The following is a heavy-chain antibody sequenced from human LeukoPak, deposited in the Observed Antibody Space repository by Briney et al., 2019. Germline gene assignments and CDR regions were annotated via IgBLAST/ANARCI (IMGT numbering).Heavy chain of an antibody. CDR3: AKVGDGYNWYFDY. Sequence: PGGSLRLSCAASGFTFSSYAMSWVRQAPGKGLEWVSAISGSGGSTYYADSVKGRFTISRNNSKNTLYLQMNSLRAEDTAVYYCAKVGDGYNWYFDYWGQGTLVTVSS. CDR2: ISGSGGST. D-gene: IGHD5-24*01. CDR1: GFTFSSYA. J-gene: IGHJ4*02. V-gene: IGHV3-23*01.